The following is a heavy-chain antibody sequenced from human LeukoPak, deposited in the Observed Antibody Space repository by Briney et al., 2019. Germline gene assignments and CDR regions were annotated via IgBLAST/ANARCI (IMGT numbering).Heavy chain of an antibody. CDR2: IYYSGST. CDR3: ARDRYNWNSGGMDV. V-gene: IGHV4-61*08. CDR1: GGSISSGGYY. J-gene: IGHJ6*02. Sequence: PSETLSLTCTVSGGSISSGGYYWSWIRQHPGKGLEWIGYIYYSGSTNYNPSLKSRVTISVDTSKNQFSLKLSSVTAADTAVYYCARDRYNWNSGGMDVWGQGTTVTVSS. D-gene: IGHD1-20*01.